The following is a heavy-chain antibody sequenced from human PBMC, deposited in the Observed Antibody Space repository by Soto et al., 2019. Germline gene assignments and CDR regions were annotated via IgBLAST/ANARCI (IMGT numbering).Heavy chain of an antibody. D-gene: IGHD1-26*01. CDR2: SVVGRGNT. V-gene: IGHV1-58*01. Sequence: SVKVSCKASGFPFTSSAVQWVRQARGQRLEWIGCSVVGRGNTNYAQKFQERVAITMDRSTSTDYMAPSRLRSEGTSVCYCAASYYHRSYYYYGMDVWGQGTMVTVSS. CDR3: AASYYHRSYYYYGMDV. J-gene: IGHJ6*02. CDR1: GFPFTSSA.